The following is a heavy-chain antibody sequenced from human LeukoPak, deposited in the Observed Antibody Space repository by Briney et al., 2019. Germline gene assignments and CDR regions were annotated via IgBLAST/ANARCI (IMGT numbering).Heavy chain of an antibody. V-gene: IGHV3-21*01. Sequence: KSGGSLRLSCAASGFTFSDAWMNWVRQAPGKGLEWVSSISSRSSYIDYADSLKGRFTISRDNAKNSLYLQMNSLRAEDTAVYYCARGKEPVAGSLSHFDYWGQGTLVTVSS. CDR2: ISSRSSYI. CDR1: GFTFSDAW. CDR3: ARGKEPVAGSLSHFDY. J-gene: IGHJ4*02. D-gene: IGHD6-19*01.